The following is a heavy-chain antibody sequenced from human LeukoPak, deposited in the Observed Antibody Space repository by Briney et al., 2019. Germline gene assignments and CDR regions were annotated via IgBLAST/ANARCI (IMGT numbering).Heavy chain of an antibody. CDR3: AKGRTEESTCLDY. CDR2: IYSGGST. J-gene: IGHJ4*02. CDR1: GFIVSSNY. V-gene: IGHV3-53*04. Sequence: RGSLRLSCAASGFIVSSNYMNWVRQAPGKGLEWVSVIYSGGSTYYADSVKGRFTISRHNSKNTLYLQMNSLRADDTAVYYCAKGRTEESTCLDYWGQGTLVTVSS. D-gene: IGHD7-27*01.